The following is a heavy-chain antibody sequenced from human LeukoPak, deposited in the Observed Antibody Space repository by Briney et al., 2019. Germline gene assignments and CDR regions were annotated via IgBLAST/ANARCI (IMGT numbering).Heavy chain of an antibody. CDR2: IYHNGNT. Sequence: PSETLSLTCAVYGGSFSAYYWSWIRQPPGKGLEWIGEIYHNGNTNYNPSLKSRVTISVDTSNNHFPLKLSSVTAADTAVYYCARLDISTTWYAFDYWGQGTLVTVSS. CDR3: ARLDISTTWYAFDY. D-gene: IGHD5-12*01. CDR1: GGSFSAYY. J-gene: IGHJ4*02. V-gene: IGHV4-34*01.